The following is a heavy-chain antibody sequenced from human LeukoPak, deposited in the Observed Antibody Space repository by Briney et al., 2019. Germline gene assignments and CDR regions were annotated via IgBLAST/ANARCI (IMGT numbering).Heavy chain of an antibody. V-gene: IGHV3-30*02. D-gene: IGHD6-13*01. J-gene: IGHJ5*02. CDR2: IRYDGSNK. CDR1: GFTFSSYG. CDR3: ARVESSSWYGDWFDP. Sequence: GGSLRLSCAASGFTFSSYGMHWVRQAPGKGLEWVAFIRYDGSNKYYADSVKGRFTISRDNAKNTLYLQMNSLRAEDTAVYYCARVESSSWYGDWFDPWGQGTLVTVSS.